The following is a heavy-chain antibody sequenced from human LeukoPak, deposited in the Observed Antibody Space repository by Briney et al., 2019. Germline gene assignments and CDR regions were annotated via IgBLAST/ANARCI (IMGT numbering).Heavy chain of an antibody. V-gene: IGHV3-20*04. CDR1: GFTFDDYG. CDR3: AGDHSGAGGGRGGGYFDY. CDR2: INLNGGST. J-gene: IGHJ4*02. Sequence: GGSLRLSCAASGFTFDDYGMSWVRQAPGKGLEWVSGINLNGGSTGYADSVKGRFTISRDNAKNSLYLQMNSLRAEDTALYYGAGDHSGAGGGRGGGYFDYWGQGTLVTVSS. D-gene: IGHD3-10*01.